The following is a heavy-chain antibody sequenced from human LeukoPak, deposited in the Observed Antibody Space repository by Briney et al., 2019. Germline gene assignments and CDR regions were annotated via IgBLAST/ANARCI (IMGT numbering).Heavy chain of an antibody. J-gene: IGHJ4*02. Sequence: PGGSLRLSCAASGFTFSNAWMSWVRQAPGKGLEWVGRIKRKTDGGTTDYAAPVRGRFTISRDDSKNTIYLQMNSLKTEDTAIYYCTTAITVGGWHDYWGQGTLVTVSS. CDR1: GFTFSNAW. V-gene: IGHV3-15*01. CDR2: IKRKTDGGTT. CDR3: TTAITVGGWHDY. D-gene: IGHD6-19*01.